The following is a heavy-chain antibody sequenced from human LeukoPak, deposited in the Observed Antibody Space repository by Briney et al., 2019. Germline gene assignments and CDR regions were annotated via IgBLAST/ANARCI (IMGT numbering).Heavy chain of an antibody. CDR1: GGSVSSGSYY. Sequence: SETLSLTCTVSGGSVSSGSYYWSWIRQPPGKGLEWIGYIYYSGSTNYNPSLKSRVTISVDTSKNQFSLKLSSVTAADTAVYYCARDPGDYSDYWGQGTLVTVSS. V-gene: IGHV4-61*01. D-gene: IGHD4-17*01. CDR3: ARDPGDYSDY. CDR2: IYYSGST. J-gene: IGHJ4*02.